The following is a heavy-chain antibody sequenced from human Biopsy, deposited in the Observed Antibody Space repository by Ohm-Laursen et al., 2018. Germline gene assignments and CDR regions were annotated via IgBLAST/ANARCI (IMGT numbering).Heavy chain of an antibody. CDR3: AKDLHNYGMDV. J-gene: IGHJ6*02. V-gene: IGHV3-74*03. CDR2: INKDGSTL. CDR1: GFTFSSYW. Sequence: SLRLSCAALGFTFSSYWMNWVRQVPGKGLVWVATINKDGSTLQYVDSVRGRFTISRDNAKNTLHLQMNSLRADDMAIYYCAKDLHNYGMDVWGQGTTVTVSS.